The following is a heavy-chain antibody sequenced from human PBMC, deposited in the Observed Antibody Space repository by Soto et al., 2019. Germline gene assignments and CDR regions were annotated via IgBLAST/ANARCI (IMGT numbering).Heavy chain of an antibody. V-gene: IGHV3-72*01. CDR1: GLIFSDYH. Sequence: EVQLVESGGGLVQPGGSLRLSCAASGLIFSDYHMDWVRQAPGKGRECVGRIRRKANSYTTEYAACVKGRFTISRDESENSLYFLMDGLKTEYTAVYYCAMLGGWSGGSNDMDVWGQGTPVTVSS. CDR2: IRRKANSYTT. J-gene: IGHJ6*02. CDR3: AMLGGWSGGSNDMDV. D-gene: IGHD6-19*01.